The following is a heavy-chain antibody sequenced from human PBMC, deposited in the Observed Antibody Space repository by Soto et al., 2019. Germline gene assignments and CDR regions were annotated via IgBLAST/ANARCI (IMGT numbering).Heavy chain of an antibody. CDR2: ISSSGSTI. CDR3: AKLPLFYDFWSGYYIPSDAFDI. J-gene: IGHJ3*02. V-gene: IGHV3-48*03. CDR1: GFTFSSYE. D-gene: IGHD3-3*01. Sequence: AGGSLRLSCAASGFTFSSYEMNWVRQAPGKGLEWVSYISSSGSTIYYADSVKGRFTISRDNAKNSLYLQMNSLRAEDTAVYYCAKLPLFYDFWSGYYIPSDAFDIWGQGTMVTVSS.